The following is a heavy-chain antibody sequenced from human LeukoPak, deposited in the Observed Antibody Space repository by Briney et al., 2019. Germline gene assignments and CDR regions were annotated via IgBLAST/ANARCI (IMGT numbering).Heavy chain of an antibody. CDR2: ISYDGSKK. CDR3: ARDSGYYFDY. Sequence: GGSLRLSCAASGFTFSSYAMHWVRQAPGKGLEWVAVISYDGSKKYYADSVKGRFTISRDNSKNTLYLQMNSLRTEDAAVYYCARDSGYYFDYWGQGTLSPSPQ. CDR1: GFTFSSYA. D-gene: IGHD5-12*01. J-gene: IGHJ4*02. V-gene: IGHV3-30-3*01.